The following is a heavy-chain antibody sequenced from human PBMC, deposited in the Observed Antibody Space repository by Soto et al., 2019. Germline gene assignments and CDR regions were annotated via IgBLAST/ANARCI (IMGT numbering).Heavy chain of an antibody. CDR3: SSLTATYWKLTI. CDR1: GDSITAGGHY. D-gene: IGHD1-1*01. V-gene: IGHV4-31*03. J-gene: IGHJ2*01. Sequence: PWEPLCLTCTVSGDSITAGGHYWAWIRQHPEKGLEWLGYIHYSGTTDYNPSLKSRLTVSVDTSKNQFSLSLSSVTAADTAIYYWSSLTATYWKLTICGRRTLVTV. CDR2: IHYSGTT.